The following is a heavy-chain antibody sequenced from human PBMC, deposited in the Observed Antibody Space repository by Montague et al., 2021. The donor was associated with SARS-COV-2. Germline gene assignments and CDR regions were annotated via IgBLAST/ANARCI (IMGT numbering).Heavy chain of an antibody. J-gene: IGHJ6*02. D-gene: IGHD2-21*02. CDR1: GGSFSGYY. V-gene: IGHV4-34*01. CDR2: INHSGTT. Sequence: SETLSLTCAVYGGSFSGYYWNWIRQPPGKGLEWIGDINHSGTTNYNPSLNSRVTISVDTSKDQFSLTLNSVTAADTAVYYCARPSLVTRNYYYYGIDVWGQGTTVTVSS. CDR3: ARPSLVTRNYYYYGIDV.